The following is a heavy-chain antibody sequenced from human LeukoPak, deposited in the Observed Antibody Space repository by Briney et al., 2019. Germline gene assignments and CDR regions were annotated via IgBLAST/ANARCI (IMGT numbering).Heavy chain of an antibody. CDR3: ARLSYGSGSHYNFYFDF. D-gene: IGHD3-10*01. CDR1: GGSINSGSHY. CDR2: IYYSGNS. Sequence: SETLSLTCTVSGGSINSGSHYWGWIRQPPGKRLEWIGNIYYSGNSYYNPSLKSRVTISVDASKNQFSLNLSSVTAADTAVYYCARLSYGSGSHYNFYFDFWGQGTLVTVSA. V-gene: IGHV4-39*01. J-gene: IGHJ4*02.